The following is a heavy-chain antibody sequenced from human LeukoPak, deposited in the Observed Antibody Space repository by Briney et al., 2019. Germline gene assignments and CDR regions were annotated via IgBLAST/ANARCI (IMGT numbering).Heavy chain of an antibody. V-gene: IGHV3-23*01. CDR3: AKAGRYSSGWYDY. D-gene: IGHD6-19*01. CDR1: GVTFSSYD. Sequence: GGSLRLSCAASGVTFSSYDMNWVRQAPGRGLEWVSSISRSGGSTFYADSVKGRFTISRDNSKNTLDLQMNSLRAEDTAVYYCAKAGRYSSGWYDYWGQGTLVTVSS. J-gene: IGHJ4*02. CDR2: ISRSGGST.